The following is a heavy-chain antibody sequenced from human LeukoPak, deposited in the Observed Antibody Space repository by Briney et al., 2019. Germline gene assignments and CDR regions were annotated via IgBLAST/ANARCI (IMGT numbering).Heavy chain of an antibody. Sequence: PETLSLTCTVSGDSIISSTSYWGWARLSPGKGLEWIGNVSYSGGTYYNPSLKSRVTLSVDTSKNQFYLRLSSVTAADTSTYYCARLYYFSTSGYNAFDVWGQGTMVAVSS. J-gene: IGHJ3*01. CDR3: ARLYYFSTSGYNAFDV. D-gene: IGHD2/OR15-2a*01. CDR1: GDSIISSTSY. V-gene: IGHV4-39*01. CDR2: VSYSGGT.